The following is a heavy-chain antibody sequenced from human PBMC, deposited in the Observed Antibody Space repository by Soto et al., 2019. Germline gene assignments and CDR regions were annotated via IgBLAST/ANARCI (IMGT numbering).Heavy chain of an antibody. J-gene: IGHJ5*02. CDR1: GGSISSSSYY. Sequence: SETLSLTCTVSGGSISSSSYYWGWIRQPPGKGLEWIGSIYYSGSTYYNPSLKSRVTISVDTSKNQFSLKLSSVTAADTAVYYCARTIAAAGTWAITKGVANWFDPWGQGTLVTVSS. CDR2: IYYSGST. D-gene: IGHD6-13*01. V-gene: IGHV4-39*01. CDR3: ARTIAAAGTWAITKGVANWFDP.